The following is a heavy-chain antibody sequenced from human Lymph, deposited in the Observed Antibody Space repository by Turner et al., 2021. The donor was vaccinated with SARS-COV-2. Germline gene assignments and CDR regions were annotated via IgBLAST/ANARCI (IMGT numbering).Heavy chain of an antibody. CDR2: VYYSGSN. V-gene: IGHV4-39*01. CDR1: GGSISSSSHY. J-gene: IGHJ4*02. Sequence: QLQLQESGPGLGKPSDTLSLTCTVSGGSISSSSHYWGWIRQPPGRGLEWIGHVYYSGSNYYNPSLKSRVTISVDTTKNQFSLKLSSVTAADTAVYYCARLVRRAEYYFDYWGQGTLVTVSS. D-gene: IGHD3-10*01. CDR3: ARLVRRAEYYFDY.